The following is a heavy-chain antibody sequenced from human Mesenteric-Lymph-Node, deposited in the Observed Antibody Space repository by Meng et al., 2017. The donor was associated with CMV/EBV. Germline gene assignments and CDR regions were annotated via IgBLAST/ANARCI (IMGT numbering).Heavy chain of an antibody. CDR2: IYSGGST. D-gene: IGHD6-13*01. Sequence: GESLKISCAASGFTVSSNYMSWVRQAPGKGLEWVSVIYSGGSTYYADSVKGRFTISRDNAKNSLYLQMNSLRAEDTAVYYCARDPSGERFEGIAAAGTGYWGQGTLVTVSS. J-gene: IGHJ4*02. V-gene: IGHV3-66*01. CDR3: ARDPSGERFEGIAAAGTGY. CDR1: GFTVSSNY.